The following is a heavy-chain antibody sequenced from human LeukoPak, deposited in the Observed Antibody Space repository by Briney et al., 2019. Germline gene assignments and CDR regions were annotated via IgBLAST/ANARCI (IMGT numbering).Heavy chain of an antibody. V-gene: IGHV3-20*04. CDR1: GFTFDNYG. CDR3: ARASYYYDSSGYYYDYYMDV. CDR2: INANGGSI. D-gene: IGHD3-22*01. Sequence: GGSLRLSCAASGFTFDNYGMSWVRQVPGKGLEWVSSINANGGSIAYADSVKGRFTISRDNAKNSLYLQMNSLRAEDTAVYYCARASYYYDSSGYYYDYYMDVWGKGTTVTVSS. J-gene: IGHJ6*03.